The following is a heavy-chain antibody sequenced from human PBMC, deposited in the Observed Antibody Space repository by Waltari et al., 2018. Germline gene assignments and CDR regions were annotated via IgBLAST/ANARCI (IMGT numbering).Heavy chain of an antibody. V-gene: IGHV4-38-2*02. CDR2: IYHSGST. J-gene: IGHJ4*02. CDR3: ASHIAVVPAAIDY. Sequence: QVQLQESGPGLVKPSETLSLTCIVSGYSIRSGYYWGWIRQPPGKGLELIGSIYHSGSTYYNPSLKSRVTISVDTSKNQFSLKLSSVTAADTAVYYCASHIAVVPAAIDYWGQGTLVTVSS. CDR1: GYSIRSGYY. D-gene: IGHD2-2*02.